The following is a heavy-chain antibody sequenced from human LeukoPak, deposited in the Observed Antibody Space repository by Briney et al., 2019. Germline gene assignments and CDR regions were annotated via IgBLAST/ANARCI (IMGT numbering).Heavy chain of an antibody. CDR2: IYYSGIT. D-gene: IGHD3-10*01. CDR1: GCSISSSSYY. V-gene: IGHV4-39*01. CDR3: ARREGSGSYYNREINGFYP. Sequence: SETLSLTCTVSGCSISSSSYYWGRIRQPPGKGLDWIVSIYYSGITYYNPALRGRVTLSVDPSKNKLSLKLGSVTAEDTAVYYCARREGSGSYYNREINGFYPWGQGPLVTVSS. J-gene: IGHJ5*02.